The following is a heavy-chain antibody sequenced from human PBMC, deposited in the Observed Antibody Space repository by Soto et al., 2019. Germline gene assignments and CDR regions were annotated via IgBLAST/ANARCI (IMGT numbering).Heavy chain of an antibody. Sequence: ASVKVSCKASGYTFTSYDINWVRQATGQGLEWMGWMNPNSGNTGYAQKFQGRVTMTRNTSTSTAYMELSSLRSDDTAVYYCALHGQAAASSMDYRDPGLLVTVSS. CDR2: MNPNSGNT. CDR3: ALHGQAAASSMDY. V-gene: IGHV1-8*01. D-gene: IGHD6-13*01. CDR1: GYTFTSYD. J-gene: IGHJ4*02.